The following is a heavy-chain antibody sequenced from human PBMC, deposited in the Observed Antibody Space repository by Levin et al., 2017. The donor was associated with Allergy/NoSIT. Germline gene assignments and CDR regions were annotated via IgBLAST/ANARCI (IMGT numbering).Heavy chain of an antibody. J-gene: IGHJ4*02. V-gene: IGHV4-30-2*01. CDR1: GGSISSGGYS. Sequence: PSETLSLTCAVSGGSISSGGYSWSWIRQPPGKGLEWIGNIYLSGSTNDNPSLKSRVTMSVDRSKNQFSLKLIYVTAADTAVYYCARVAGYSYGYYFDYWGPGTLVTVSS. CDR3: ARVAGYSYGYYFDY. D-gene: IGHD5-18*01. CDR2: IYLSGST.